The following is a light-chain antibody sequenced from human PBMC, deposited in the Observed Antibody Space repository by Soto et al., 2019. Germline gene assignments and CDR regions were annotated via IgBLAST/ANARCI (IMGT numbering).Light chain of an antibody. V-gene: IGLV2-14*01. J-gene: IGLJ1*01. CDR3: SSYTSSSIDYV. CDR2: EVS. CDR1: SSDVGGYNY. Sequence: QSVLTQPASVSGSPGQSITISCTGTSSDVGGYNYVSWYQQHPGKAPKLMIYEVSNRPSGVSNRFSGSKSGNTASLTISGLQDEDEADYYCSSYTSSSIDYVFGPGTKLTVL.